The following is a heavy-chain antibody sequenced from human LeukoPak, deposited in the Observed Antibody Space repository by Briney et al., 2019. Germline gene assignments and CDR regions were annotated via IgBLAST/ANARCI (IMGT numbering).Heavy chain of an antibody. CDR1: GGSISSNTYY. D-gene: IGHD3-10*01. CDR2: IYYSGST. J-gene: IGHJ5*02. Sequence: SETLSLTCTVSGGSISSNTYYWGWIRQPPGKGLEWIGYIYYSGSTNYNPSLKSRVTISVDTSKNQFSLKLSSVTAADTAVYYCARGIVLLWFGELSNNWFDPWGQGTLVTVSS. V-gene: IGHV4-61*05. CDR3: ARGIVLLWFGELSNNWFDP.